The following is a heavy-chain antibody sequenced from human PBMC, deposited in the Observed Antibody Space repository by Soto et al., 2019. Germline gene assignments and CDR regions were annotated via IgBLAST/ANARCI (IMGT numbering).Heavy chain of an antibody. CDR1: GFTFTSSA. Sequence: ASVKVSCKASGFTFTSSAVQWVRQARGQRLEWIGWIVVGSGNTNYAQKFQERVTITRDMSTSTAYMELNSLRSEDTAVYYCAAEGGGSSSIVGATYHDPGYWGQGTLVTVSS. V-gene: IGHV1-58*01. D-gene: IGHD1-26*01. J-gene: IGHJ4*02. CDR2: IVVGSGNT. CDR3: AAEGGGSSSIVGATYHDPGY.